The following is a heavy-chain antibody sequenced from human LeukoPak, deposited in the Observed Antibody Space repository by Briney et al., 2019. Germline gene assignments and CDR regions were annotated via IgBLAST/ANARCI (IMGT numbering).Heavy chain of an antibody. D-gene: IGHD4-23*01. CDR2: ISWDGGST. V-gene: IGHV3-43D*03. J-gene: IGHJ4*02. Sequence: GGSLRLSCAASGFTFDDYAMHWVRQAPGKGLEWVSLISWDGGSTYYADSVKGRFTISRDNSKNSLYLQMNSLRAEDTALYYCAKVGVDGGILDYWGQGTLVTVSS. CDR1: GFTFDDYA. CDR3: AKVGVDGGILDY.